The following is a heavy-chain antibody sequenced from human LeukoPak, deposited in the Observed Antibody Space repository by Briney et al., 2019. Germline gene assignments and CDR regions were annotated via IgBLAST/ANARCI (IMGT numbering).Heavy chain of an antibody. CDR1: SGFISSYY. CDR2: IYYSGST. V-gene: IGHV4-59*01. Sequence: SETLSLTCTVSSGFISSYYWSWIRQPPGKGLEWIGYIYYSGSTNYNPSLKSRVSISVDTSKKHFSLKLSSVTAADTAVYYCAREYYGSGSFDIWGPGTMVTVSS. D-gene: IGHD3-10*01. J-gene: IGHJ3*02. CDR3: AREYYGSGSFDI.